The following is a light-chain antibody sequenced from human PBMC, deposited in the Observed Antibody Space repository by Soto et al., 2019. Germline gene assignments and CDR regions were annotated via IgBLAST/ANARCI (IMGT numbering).Light chain of an antibody. Sequence: DIQMTQSPSSLSASVGDRVTITCQASQDMSNEVNWYQQKPGKVPKLLIYDASNLETGVPSRFSGSGSGTDFTFTISSLQPEDIATYYCQQYDNLPITFAQGTRLEIK. V-gene: IGKV1-33*01. CDR1: QDMSNE. CDR3: QQYDNLPIT. J-gene: IGKJ5*01. CDR2: DAS.